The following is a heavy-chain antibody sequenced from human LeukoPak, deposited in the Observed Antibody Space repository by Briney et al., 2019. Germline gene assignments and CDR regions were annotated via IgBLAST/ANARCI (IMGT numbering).Heavy chain of an antibody. CDR3: ARARMATPYYFDY. J-gene: IGHJ4*02. D-gene: IGHD2-15*01. Sequence: EASVKVSCKASGYTFTGYYMHWVRQAPGQGLEWMGWINPNSGGTNYAQKFQGRVTMTRDTSISTAYMELSRLRSDDTALYYCARARMATPYYFDYWGQGTLVTVSS. V-gene: IGHV1-2*02. CDR1: GYTFTGYY. CDR2: INPNSGGT.